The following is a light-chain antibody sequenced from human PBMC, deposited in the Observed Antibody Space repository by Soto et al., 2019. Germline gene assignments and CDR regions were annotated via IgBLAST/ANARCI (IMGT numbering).Light chain of an antibody. CDR1: QNIYRW. J-gene: IGKJ1*01. CDR3: QQFYASWT. Sequence: IQVTQSPSTPSASIGDRVTITCRASQNIYRWLAWYQQKPGKAPKLLISKASSLESGVPSRFSGSGSGTEFTLTINSLQPDDLGTYYCQQFYASWTFGQGTKVEIK. V-gene: IGKV1-5*03. CDR2: KAS.